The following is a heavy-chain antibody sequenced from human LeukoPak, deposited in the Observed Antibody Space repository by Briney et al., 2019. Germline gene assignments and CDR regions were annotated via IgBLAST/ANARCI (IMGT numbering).Heavy chain of an antibody. V-gene: IGHV4-34*01. CDR2: INHSGST. Sequence: SETLSLTCAVYGESFSGYYWSWIRQPPGKGLEWIGEINHSGSTNYNPSLKSRVTISVDTSKNQFSLKLSSVTAADTDVYYCARVCTSSSWYCPVGMDVWGQGTTVTVSS. CDR1: GESFSGYY. CDR3: ARVCTSSSWYCPVGMDV. J-gene: IGHJ6*02. D-gene: IGHD6-13*01.